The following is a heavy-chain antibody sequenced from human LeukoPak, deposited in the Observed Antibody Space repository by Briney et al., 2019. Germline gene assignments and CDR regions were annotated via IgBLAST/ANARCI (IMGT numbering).Heavy chain of an antibody. J-gene: IGHJ6*03. V-gene: IGHV4-34*01. CDR1: GGSFSGYY. Sequence: SETLSLTCAVYGGSFSGYYWSWIRQPPGKGLEWIGEINHSGSTNYNPSLKSRVTISVDTSKNQFSLKLSSVTAADTAVYYCASGGTMDFYYYYYMDVWGKGTTVTISS. D-gene: IGHD3-10*01. CDR2: INHSGST. CDR3: ASGGTMDFYYYYYMDV.